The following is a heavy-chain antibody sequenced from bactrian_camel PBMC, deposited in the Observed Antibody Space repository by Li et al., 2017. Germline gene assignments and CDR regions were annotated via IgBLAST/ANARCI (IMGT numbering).Heavy chain of an antibody. D-gene: IGHD1*01. J-gene: IGHJ4*01. V-gene: IGHV3-3*01. Sequence: VQLVESGGELVQPGGSLRLSCAAGRYTYKRNCMGWFRQRPGKDREALAVLWIGGAQTTYADSVRGRFTISEDNAKSTVDLQMNNLKPDDTATYYCAASRFYLRGKWTQFNVRGQGTQVTVS. CDR2: LWIGGAQT. CDR1: RYTYKRNC. CDR3: AASRFYLRGKWTQFNV.